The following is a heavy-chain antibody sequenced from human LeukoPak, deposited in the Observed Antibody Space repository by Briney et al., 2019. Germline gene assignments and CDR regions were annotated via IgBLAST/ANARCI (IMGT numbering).Heavy chain of an antibody. J-gene: IGHJ4*02. V-gene: IGHV3-21*01. Sequence: GGSLRLSCAASGFTFSTYSMNWVRQAPGKGLEWVSSISGSSSYIYYADSVKGRFTISRDNAKNSLYLQMSSLRAEDTALYYCASGPPLDYWGRGALVTVSS. CDR3: ASGPPLDY. CDR1: GFTFSTYS. CDR2: ISGSSSYI.